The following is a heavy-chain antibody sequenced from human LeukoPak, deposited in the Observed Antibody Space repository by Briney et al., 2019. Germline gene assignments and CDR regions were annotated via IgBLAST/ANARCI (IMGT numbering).Heavy chain of an antibody. J-gene: IGHJ6*04. CDR3: AELGITMIGGV. V-gene: IGHV3-9*01. D-gene: IGHD3-10*02. CDR2: TSWNSGSI. CDR1: GFTFDDYA. Sequence: GGSLRLSCAASGFTFDDYAMHWVRQAPGKSLEWVSGTSWNSGSIGYADSVKGRFTISRDNAKNSLYLQMNSLRAEDTAVYYCAELGITMIGGVWGKGTTVTISS.